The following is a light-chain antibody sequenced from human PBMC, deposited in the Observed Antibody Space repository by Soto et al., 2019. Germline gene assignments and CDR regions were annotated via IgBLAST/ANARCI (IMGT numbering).Light chain of an antibody. J-gene: IGLJ2*01. Sequence: QSVLTQPPSVSGAPGQRVTISCTGTSSNIGAGYDVHWYRQLPGTAPKLLIYANNNRPSGVPDRFSGSMSGTSASLAITGLQAEDESDYYCQSYDTSLSGSVFGGGTQLTVL. CDR2: ANN. V-gene: IGLV1-40*01. CDR3: QSYDTSLSGSV. CDR1: SSNIGAGYD.